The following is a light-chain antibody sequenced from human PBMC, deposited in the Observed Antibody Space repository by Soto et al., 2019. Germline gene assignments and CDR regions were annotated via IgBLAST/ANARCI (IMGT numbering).Light chain of an antibody. CDR2: EVT. CDR3: GSYAGINKFVL. CDR1: SSVVGAYNY. Sequence: QSALTQPPSASGSPGQSVTISCTGTSSVVGAYNYVSWYQQHPGKAPKIIIYEVTERPSGVPDRFSGSKSGNTASLTVSGLQADDEADYYCGSYAGINKFVLFGGGTKLTVL. V-gene: IGLV2-8*01. J-gene: IGLJ2*01.